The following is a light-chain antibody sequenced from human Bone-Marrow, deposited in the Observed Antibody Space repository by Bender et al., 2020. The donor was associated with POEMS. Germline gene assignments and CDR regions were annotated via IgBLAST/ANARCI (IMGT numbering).Light chain of an antibody. J-gene: IGLJ3*02. V-gene: IGLV1-44*01. CDR2: NNH. Sequence: QSVLTQPPSASGAPGQRVTLSCSGSSSNIGNNTVNWYQQLPGAAPKALIYNNHQRPSGVPARFSGSRSGTSASLAISGLQSEDEAEYYCATWDGSLNGWVFGGGTKLTVL. CDR1: SSNIGNNT. CDR3: ATWDGSLNGWV.